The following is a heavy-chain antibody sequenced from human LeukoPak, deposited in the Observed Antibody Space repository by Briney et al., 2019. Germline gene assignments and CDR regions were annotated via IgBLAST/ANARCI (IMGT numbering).Heavy chain of an antibody. Sequence: SVTVSCKASGGTFSSYAISWVRQAPGQGLEWMGGTIPIFGTANYAQKFQGRVTITADESTSTAYMELSSLRSEDTAVYYCASAVDTAHSRTKYYFDYWGQGTLVTVSS. J-gene: IGHJ4*02. CDR2: TIPIFGTA. D-gene: IGHD5-18*01. V-gene: IGHV1-69*01. CDR1: GGTFSSYA. CDR3: ASAVDTAHSRTKYYFDY.